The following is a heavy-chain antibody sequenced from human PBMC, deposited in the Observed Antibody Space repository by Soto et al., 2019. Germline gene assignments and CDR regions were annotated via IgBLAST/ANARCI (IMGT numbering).Heavy chain of an antibody. D-gene: IGHD3-22*01. CDR3: ARDGSSGYSYKNSFDP. CDR1: GDSISSGGFY. V-gene: IGHV4-31*03. J-gene: IGHJ5*02. Sequence: SETLSLTCTVSGDSISSGGFYWSWIRQHPGKGLEWIGYIHYNGNAYYSPSLESRATISVDTSKNQIFLRLTTMTAADKAVYYCARDGSSGYSYKNSFDPWGQG. CDR2: IHYNGNA.